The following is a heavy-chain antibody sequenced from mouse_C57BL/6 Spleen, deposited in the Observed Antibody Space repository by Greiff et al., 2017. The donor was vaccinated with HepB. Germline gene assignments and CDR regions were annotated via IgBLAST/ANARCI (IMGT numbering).Heavy chain of an antibody. CDR2: IYPSDSET. CDR1: GYTFTSYW. D-gene: IGHD1-1*01. Sequence: QVQLQQPGAELVRPGSSVKLSCKASGYTFTSYWMDWVKQRPGQGLEWIGNIYPSDSETHYNQKFKDKATLTVDKSSSTAYMQLSSLTSEDSAVYYCAILGSSWFAYWGQGTLVTVSA. CDR3: AILGSSWFAY. J-gene: IGHJ3*01. V-gene: IGHV1-61*01.